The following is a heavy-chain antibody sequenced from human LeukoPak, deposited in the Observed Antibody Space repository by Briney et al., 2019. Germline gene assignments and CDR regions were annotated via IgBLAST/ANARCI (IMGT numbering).Heavy chain of an antibody. D-gene: IGHD1-26*01. CDR3: ASDASLYSGSSGFDY. J-gene: IGHJ4*02. V-gene: IGHV3-30*04. Sequence: PGGSLRLSCAASGFTFSSYAMHWVRQAPGKGLEWVAVISYDGSNKYYADSVKGRFTISRDNSKNTLYLQMNSLRAEDTAVYYCASDASLYSGSSGFDYWGQGTLVTVSS. CDR2: ISYDGSNK. CDR1: GFTFSSYA.